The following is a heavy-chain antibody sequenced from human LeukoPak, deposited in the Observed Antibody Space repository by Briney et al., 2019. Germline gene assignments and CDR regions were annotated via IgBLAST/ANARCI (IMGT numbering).Heavy chain of an antibody. CDR2: IYTGVTT. CDR3: ARGAITIFGVVTLDY. Sequence: SQTLSLTCSVSGDSVTSGDYYWSWIRQPAGKGLEWIVRIYTGVTTNYNPSLKSRVTISVDTSKNQFSLKLSSVTAADTAVYYCARGAITIFGVVTLDYWGQGTLVTVSS. V-gene: IGHV4-61*02. J-gene: IGHJ4*02. D-gene: IGHD3-3*01. CDR1: GDSVTSGDYY.